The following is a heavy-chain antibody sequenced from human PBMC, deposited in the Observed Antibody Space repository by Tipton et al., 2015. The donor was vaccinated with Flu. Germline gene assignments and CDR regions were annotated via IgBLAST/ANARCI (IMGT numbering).Heavy chain of an antibody. CDR3: ATLRGDCSSTNCFADY. J-gene: IGHJ4*02. V-gene: IGHV4-59*08. D-gene: IGHD2-2*01. CDR2: IYYSGST. Sequence: TLSLTCTVSGGSISSYYWSWIRQPPGKGLEWIGYIYYSGSTNYNPSLKSRVTISADTSKNQFSLKLSSVTAADTAVYYCATLRGDCSSTNCFADYWGQGSLVTVSS. CDR1: GGSISSYY.